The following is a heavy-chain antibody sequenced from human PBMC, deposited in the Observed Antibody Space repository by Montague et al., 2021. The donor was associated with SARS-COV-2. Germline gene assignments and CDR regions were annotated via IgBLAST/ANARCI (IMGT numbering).Heavy chain of an antibody. CDR3: AKAHYYDSSGYDN. J-gene: IGHJ4*02. D-gene: IGHD3-22*01. CDR2: ISWNSGSI. V-gene: IGHV3-9*01. Sequence: SMRISCAASGFTFDDSAMHWVRQAPGKGLEWVSGISWNSGSIGYADSVKGRFTISRDNAKNSLYLQMNSLRAEDTALYYCAKAHYYDSSGYDNWGQGTLVNVSS. CDR1: GFTFDDSA.